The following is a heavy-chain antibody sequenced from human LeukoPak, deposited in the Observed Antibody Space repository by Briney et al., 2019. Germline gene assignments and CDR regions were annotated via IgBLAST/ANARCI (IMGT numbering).Heavy chain of an antibody. V-gene: IGHV1-2*02. CDR2: VNPNSGDT. Sequence: ASVKVSCKASGYTFTDYYIHWVRQAPGQGLEWMGWVNPNSGDTDYAQKFQDRVIMTRDTSINTAYIELSSLRSDDTAVYYCARGRRILWRDPNAGDFFDYWGQGTLVIVSS. CDR3: ARGRRILWRDPNAGDFFDY. CDR1: GYTFTDYY. J-gene: IGHJ4*02. D-gene: IGHD2/OR15-2a*01.